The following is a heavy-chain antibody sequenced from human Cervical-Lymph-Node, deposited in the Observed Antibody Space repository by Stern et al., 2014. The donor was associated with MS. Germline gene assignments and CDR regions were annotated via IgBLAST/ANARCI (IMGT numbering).Heavy chain of an antibody. D-gene: IGHD5-12*01. CDR2: IDWDDDK. V-gene: IGHV2-70*01. J-gene: IGHJ4*02. CDR3: ARSLDLRYYFDY. Sequence: SGPALVRPTQTPTLTCTFSGFSLSTSGMCVSWIRQPPGKALEWLALIDWDDDKYYSTSLKTRLTISKDTSKNQVVLTMTNMDPVDTATYYCARSLDLRYYFDYWGQGTLVTVSS. CDR1: GFSLSTSGMC.